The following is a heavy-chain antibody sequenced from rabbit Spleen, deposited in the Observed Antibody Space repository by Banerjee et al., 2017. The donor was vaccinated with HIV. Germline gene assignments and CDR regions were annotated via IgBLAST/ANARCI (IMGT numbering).Heavy chain of an antibody. J-gene: IGHJ3*01. D-gene: IGHD4-1*01. V-gene: IGHV1S47*01. CDR1: GFDFSSNT. CDR2: IYNGDGST. Sequence: QEQLVEYGGDLVQPEGSLTLTCKASGFDFSSNTMCWVRQAPGKGPEWIACIYNGDGSTYYASWVNGRFTISRSTSLNTVTLQMTSLTAADSATYFCARDGISFVSSGWGLTRLDLWGPGTLVTVS. CDR3: ARDGISFVSSGWGLTRLDL.